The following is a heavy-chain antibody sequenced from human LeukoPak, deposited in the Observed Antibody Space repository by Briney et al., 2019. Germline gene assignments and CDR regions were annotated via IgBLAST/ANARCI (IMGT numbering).Heavy chain of an antibody. CDR2: INPNSGGT. V-gene: IGHV1-2*02. CDR1: GYTFTGYY. Sequence: GASVTVSCKASGYTFTGYYMHWVRQAPGQGLEWMGWINPNSGGTNYAQKFQGRVAMTRDTSISTAYMELSRLRSDDTAVYYCARTPPSLAFDPWGQGTLVTVSS. CDR3: ARTPPSLAFDP. J-gene: IGHJ5*02.